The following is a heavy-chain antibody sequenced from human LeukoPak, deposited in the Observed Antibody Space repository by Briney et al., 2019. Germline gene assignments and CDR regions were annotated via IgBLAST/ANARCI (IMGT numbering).Heavy chain of an antibody. D-gene: IGHD5-12*01. Sequence: PSQTLSLTCTVSGGSISSGDYHWSWIRQPPGKGLEWIGYIYNSGITYYNPSLKSRVTISGDTYKNQFSLKLSSVTAADTAVYYCARDRSGYDHLDYWGQGTLVTVSS. V-gene: IGHV4-30-4*08. CDR3: ARDRSGYDHLDY. J-gene: IGHJ4*02. CDR2: IYNSGIT. CDR1: GGSISSGDYH.